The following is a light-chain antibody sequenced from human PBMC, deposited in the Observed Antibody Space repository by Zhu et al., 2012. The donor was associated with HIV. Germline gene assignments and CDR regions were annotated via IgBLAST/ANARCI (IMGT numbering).Light chain of an antibody. J-gene: IGKJ4*01. Sequence: EIVLTQSPGILALSPGERATLSCRASQSVRSGCLAWYQQKPGQAPRLLIYDVSTRTADFPDRFSGSGSGTDFTLTISRLEPEDFVVYYCQLYGTSPPLTFGGGTKVEMK. CDR1: QSVRSGC. V-gene: IGKV3-20*01. CDR3: QLYGTSPPLT. CDR2: DVS.